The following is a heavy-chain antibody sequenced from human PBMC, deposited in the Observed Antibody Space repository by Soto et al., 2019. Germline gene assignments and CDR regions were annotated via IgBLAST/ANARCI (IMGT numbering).Heavy chain of an antibody. D-gene: IGHD5-18*01. Sequence: VQLVESGGGLVQPGGSLRLSCAASGYTSFSYYSMNWVRQAPGKGLEWVAFISGRGRPIYYADSVRGRFTISRDNGKNSVYLEMNSLRVEDTAVYYCARVRGHSYGYVDYWGQGTLVTVSS. CDR1: GYTSFSYYS. CDR3: ARVRGHSYGYVDY. CDR2: ISGRGRPI. J-gene: IGHJ4*02. V-gene: IGHV3-48*01.